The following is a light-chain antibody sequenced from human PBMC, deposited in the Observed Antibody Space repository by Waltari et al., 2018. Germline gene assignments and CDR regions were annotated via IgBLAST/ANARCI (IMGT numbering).Light chain of an antibody. Sequence: SSVLTQAPSVSVAPGQTATVTCGGDNIGGRSVHWYQQRPGRAPVLVVYLDSDRPSGSPDRFSGSKSGNAATLTISRVEAGDEADYYGHVWDGKTVMFGGGTKLTVL. CDR3: HVWDGKTVM. V-gene: IGLV3-21*02. J-gene: IGLJ3*02. CDR1: NIGGRS. CDR2: LDS.